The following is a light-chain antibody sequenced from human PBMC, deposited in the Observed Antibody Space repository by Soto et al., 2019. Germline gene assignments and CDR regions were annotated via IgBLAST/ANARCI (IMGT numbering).Light chain of an antibody. V-gene: IGLV1-40*01. Sequence: QSALTQPPSVSGAPGQRVTISCTGSSSNIGAGYDVHWYQQLPGTAPKLLIYHNSNRPSGVPDRFSGSKSGTSASLAITGLQAEDEADYYCQSYDSSLSGSRVFGNGTKVTVL. J-gene: IGLJ1*01. CDR2: HNS. CDR1: SSNIGAGYD. CDR3: QSYDSSLSGSRV.